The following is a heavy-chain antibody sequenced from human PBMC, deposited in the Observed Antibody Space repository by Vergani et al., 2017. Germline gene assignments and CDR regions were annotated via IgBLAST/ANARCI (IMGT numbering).Heavy chain of an antibody. CDR1: GGTFSSYA. Sequence: QVQLVQSGAEVKKPGSSVKVSCKASGGTFSSYAISWVRQAPGQGPEWMGGIIPIFGTANYAQKFQGRVTITADESTSTAYLELSSLRSEDTAVYYCARGAGIYSGDDSDYYYYMDVWGKGTTVTVSS. J-gene: IGHJ6*03. CDR2: IIPIFGTA. V-gene: IGHV1-69*01. CDR3: ARGAGIYSGDDSDYYYYMDV. D-gene: IGHD5-12*01.